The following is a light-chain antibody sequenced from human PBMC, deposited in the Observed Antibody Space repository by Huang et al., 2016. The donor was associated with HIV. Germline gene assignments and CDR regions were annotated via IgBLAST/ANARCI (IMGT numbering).Light chain of an antibody. CDR3: QQYNDWPLT. Sequence: EIVMTQSPATLSVSPGARVTLSCRASQSLSSQLAWYQQKRGQAPRLLLYGVATRATDIPARFSGSGSGTDFTLTINSLQSEDFATYYCQQYNDWPLTFGQGTEVEIK. CDR1: QSLSSQ. V-gene: IGKV3-15*01. CDR2: GVA. J-gene: IGKJ1*01.